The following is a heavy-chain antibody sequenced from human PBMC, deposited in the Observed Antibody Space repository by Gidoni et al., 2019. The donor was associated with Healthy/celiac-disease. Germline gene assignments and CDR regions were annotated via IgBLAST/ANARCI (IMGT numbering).Heavy chain of an antibody. V-gene: IGHV1-2*02. CDR1: GYSFTDYY. D-gene: IGHD6-25*01. CDR2: INPNSGRT. J-gene: IGHJ4*02. Sequence: QVQLVQSGAEVKKPGASVKVSCQASGYSFTDYYIHCVRQAPGHGLEWMGRINPNSGRTDYAQKLQGRFTVTRDTSITTAYMELRRVRSEDTAVYYCAREANTASGDYWGQGTLVTVSS. CDR3: AREANTASGDY.